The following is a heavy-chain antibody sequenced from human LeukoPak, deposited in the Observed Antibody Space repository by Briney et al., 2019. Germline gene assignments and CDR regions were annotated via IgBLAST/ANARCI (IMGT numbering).Heavy chain of an antibody. Sequence: PSETLSLACTVSGGSISSYYWSWIRQPPGKGLEWIGYIYYSGGTNYNPSLKSRVTISVDTSKNQFSLKLSSVTAADTAVYYCARHGSASYSNYVFDYWGQGTLVTVSS. CDR2: IYYSGGT. D-gene: IGHD4-11*01. CDR1: GGSISSYY. J-gene: IGHJ4*02. V-gene: IGHV4-59*08. CDR3: ARHGSASYSNYVFDY.